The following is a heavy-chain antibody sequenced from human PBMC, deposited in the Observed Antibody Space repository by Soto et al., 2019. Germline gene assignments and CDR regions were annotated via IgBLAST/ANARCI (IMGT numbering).Heavy chain of an antibody. D-gene: IGHD1-1*01. CDR2: IYYSGST. Sequence: SETLSLTCTFSGGSISSSSYYWGWIRQPPGKGLEWIGSIYYSGSTYYNPSLKSRVTISVDTSKNQFSLKLSSVTAADTAVYYCAIAKYNWNDVLVGYYGMDVWGQGTTVTVSS. CDR1: GGSISSSSYY. CDR3: AIAKYNWNDVLVGYYGMDV. V-gene: IGHV4-39*01. J-gene: IGHJ6*02.